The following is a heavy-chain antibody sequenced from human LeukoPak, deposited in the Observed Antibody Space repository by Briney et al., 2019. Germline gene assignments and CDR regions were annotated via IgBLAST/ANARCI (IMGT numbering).Heavy chain of an antibody. D-gene: IGHD3-9*01. CDR1: GFTVSSHW. CDR3: ARDNFDWRPLDC. CDR2: IKHDGSEK. J-gene: IGHJ4*02. Sequence: GGSLRFSCAGSGFTVSSHWMTWVRQTPGKGLEWVASIKHDGSEKNYVDSVKGRFTISRDNAKNSLYVEMNNLRGEDTAVYYCARDNFDWRPLDCWGQGTLVTVSS. V-gene: IGHV3-7*03.